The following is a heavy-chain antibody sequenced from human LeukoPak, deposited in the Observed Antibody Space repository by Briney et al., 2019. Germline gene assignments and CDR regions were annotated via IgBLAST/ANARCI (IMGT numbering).Heavy chain of an antibody. CDR1: GYTFTSYY. Sequence: ASMKVSCKASGYTFTSYYMHWVRQAPGQGLEWMGIINSSGGSTSYAQKFQGRVTMTRDTSTSTVYMELSSLRSEDTAVYYCAREHHEGSDLDYWGQGTLVTVSS. CDR3: AREHHEGSDLDY. J-gene: IGHJ4*02. CDR2: INSSGGST. V-gene: IGHV1-46*01. D-gene: IGHD1-14*01.